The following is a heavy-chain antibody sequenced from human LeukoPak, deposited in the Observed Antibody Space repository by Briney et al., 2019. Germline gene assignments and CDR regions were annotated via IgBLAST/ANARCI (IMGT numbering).Heavy chain of an antibody. J-gene: IGHJ4*02. CDR1: GFTFSSYW. Sequence: PGGSLRLSCAASGFTFSSYWMSWVRQAPGKGLEWVANIKQDGSEKYYVDSVKGRSTISRDNAKNSLYLQMNSLRAEDTAVYYCARDTPNYYDILTGYPVLSPIDYWGQGTLVTASS. CDR2: IKQDGSEK. D-gene: IGHD3-9*01. V-gene: IGHV3-7*01. CDR3: ARDTPNYYDILTGYPVLSPIDY.